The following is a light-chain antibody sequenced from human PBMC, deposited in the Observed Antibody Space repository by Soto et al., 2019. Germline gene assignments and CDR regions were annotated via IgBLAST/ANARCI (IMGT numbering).Light chain of an antibody. CDR2: GAS. V-gene: IGKV3-15*01. J-gene: IGKJ1*01. Sequence: EIVLTQSPDTLSLSPGERATLSCRASQTVTSNYLAWYRQKPGRAPRLLIYGASTRATGVPARFSGSGSGTEFTLTISSLQSEDFAVYYCQQCNNWPRTFGQGTKVDIK. CDR1: QTVTSN. CDR3: QQCNNWPRT.